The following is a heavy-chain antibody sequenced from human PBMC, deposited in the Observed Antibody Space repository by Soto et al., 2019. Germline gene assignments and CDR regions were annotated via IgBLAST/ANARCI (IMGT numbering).Heavy chain of an antibody. Sequence: ASVKVSCKASGYSFATYGFSWLRQAPGQGLECVGWISAHNGDTHYSQKFQGRVTLTTDTSTNTGYMELRSLTSDDTAVYFCATEPIYYNDGSGYYPLGHWGQGTLVTVS. J-gene: IGHJ4*02. D-gene: IGHD3-22*01. CDR3: ATEPIYYNDGSGYYPLGH. CDR2: ISAHNGDT. CDR1: GYSFATYG. V-gene: IGHV1-18*04.